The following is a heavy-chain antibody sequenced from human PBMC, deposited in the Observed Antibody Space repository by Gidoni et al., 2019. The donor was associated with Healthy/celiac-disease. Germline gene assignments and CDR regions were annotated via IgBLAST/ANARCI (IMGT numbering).Heavy chain of an antibody. V-gene: IGHV1-18*01. J-gene: IGHJ4*02. CDR3: ARDVGGGSYYYHYFDY. D-gene: IGHD1-26*01. CDR1: GYTFTSYG. CDR2: ISAYNGNT. Sequence: QVQLVQSGAEVKTPGASVKVSCKASGYTFTSYGISWVRQAPGQVLEWMGWISAYNGNTNYAQKLQGRVTMTTDTSTITAYMELRSLRSDDTAVYYCARDVGGGSYYYHYFDYWGQGTLVTVSS.